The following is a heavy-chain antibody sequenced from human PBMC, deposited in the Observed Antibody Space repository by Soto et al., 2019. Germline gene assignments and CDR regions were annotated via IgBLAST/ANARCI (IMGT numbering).Heavy chain of an antibody. Sequence: SHTLSLTCTVSGDSVSSGSYYWSWIRQPPGKGLEWIGYIYYSGSTNYNPSLKSRVTISVDTSKNQFSLKLSSVTAADTAVYYCAGGNYDLLTGYFNYYYYGMDVWGQGTTVTVSS. CDR3: AGGNYDLLTGYFNYYYYGMDV. J-gene: IGHJ6*02. CDR1: GDSVSSGSYY. D-gene: IGHD3-9*01. CDR2: IYYSGST. V-gene: IGHV4-61*01.